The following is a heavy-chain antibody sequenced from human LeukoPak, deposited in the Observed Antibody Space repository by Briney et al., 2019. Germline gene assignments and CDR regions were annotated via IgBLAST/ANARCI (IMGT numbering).Heavy chain of an antibody. D-gene: IGHD1-26*01. CDR3: ARGRGSSYYYYYYMDV. CDR1: GFTFSTFA. Sequence: GGSLRLSCAASGFTFSTFAMVWVRQPPGKGLEWVSSIFPSGGEIHYADSVRGRFTISRDNSKSTLSLQMNSLRAEDTAVYYCARGRGSSYYYYYYMDVWGKGTTVTVSS. V-gene: IGHV3-23*01. CDR2: IFPSGGEI. J-gene: IGHJ6*03.